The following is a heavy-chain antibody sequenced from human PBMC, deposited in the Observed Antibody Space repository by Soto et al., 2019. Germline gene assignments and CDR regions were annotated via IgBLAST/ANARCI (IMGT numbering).Heavy chain of an antibody. CDR1: GYTFTSYA. J-gene: IGHJ4*02. CDR2: INAGNGNT. CDR3: ARDKGGRSARGVIVGPFDY. D-gene: IGHD3-10*01. V-gene: IGHV1-3*01. Sequence: ASVKVSCKASGYTFTSYAMHWVRQAPGQRLEWMGWINAGNGNTKYSQKFQGRVTITRDTSASTAYMELSSLRSEDTAVYYCARDKGGRSARGVIVGPFDYWGQGTLVTVSS.